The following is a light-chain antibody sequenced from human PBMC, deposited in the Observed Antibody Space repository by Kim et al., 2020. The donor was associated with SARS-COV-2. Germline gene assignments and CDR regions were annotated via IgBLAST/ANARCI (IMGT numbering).Light chain of an antibody. Sequence: SYELTQPPSVSVSPGQTASISCSGDKLGDKYACWYQQKPGQSPVLGIYQDSQRPSGIPERFSGSNSGNTATLTISGTQAMDEADYYGQSWDSSTVVFGVGTKLTVL. V-gene: IGLV3-1*01. CDR2: QDS. CDR3: QSWDSSTVV. J-gene: IGLJ2*01. CDR1: KLGDKY.